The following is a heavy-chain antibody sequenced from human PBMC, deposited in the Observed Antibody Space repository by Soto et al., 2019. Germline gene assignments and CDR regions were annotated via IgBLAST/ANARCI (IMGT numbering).Heavy chain of an antibody. Sequence: QVQLVQSGDEVRKPGSSVKVSCKASGYIFVNYGIAWVRQAPGQGLEWMGWISPYSGNTHYASKVQGRRTMTTDTSTSTAYMDRGSRTSDDTAVYYWAMVDNDVTTTPQDVWGQGTTVTVSS. CDR1: GYIFVNYG. J-gene: IGHJ6*02. CDR3: AMVDNDVTTTPQDV. V-gene: IGHV1-18*01. CDR2: ISPYSGNT. D-gene: IGHD5-12*01.